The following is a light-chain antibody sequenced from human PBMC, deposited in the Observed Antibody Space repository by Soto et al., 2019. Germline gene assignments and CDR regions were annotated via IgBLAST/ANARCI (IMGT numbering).Light chain of an antibody. Sequence: EIVLTQSPATLSLSPGERATLSCRASQSVSSYLLWYQQKPGQAPRLLIYDASNRATGTPDRFSGSGSGTDFTLTISRLEPEDFAVYYCQQYSSSPPITFGQGTRLEIK. J-gene: IGKJ5*01. CDR3: QQYSSSPPIT. V-gene: IGKV3-20*01. CDR1: QSVSSY. CDR2: DAS.